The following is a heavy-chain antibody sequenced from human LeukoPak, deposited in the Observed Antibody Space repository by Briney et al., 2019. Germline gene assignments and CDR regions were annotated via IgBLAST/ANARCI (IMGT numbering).Heavy chain of an antibody. Sequence: GGSLRLSCAASGFTFGNYWMRWVRQAPGKGLLWVSRISDDGSSANYADSVQGRFTISRDNAKNTVYLQMHSLRAEDTAVYYCARGGDYYDNSGLIDYWGQGTLVTVSS. V-gene: IGHV3-74*01. CDR2: ISDDGSSA. CDR3: ARGGDYYDNSGLIDY. D-gene: IGHD3-22*01. CDR1: GFTFGNYW. J-gene: IGHJ4*02.